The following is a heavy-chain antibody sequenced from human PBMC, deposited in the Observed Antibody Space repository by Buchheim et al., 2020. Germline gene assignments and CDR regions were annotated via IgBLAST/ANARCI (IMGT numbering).Heavy chain of an antibody. CDR3: ASPLPDNVF. J-gene: IGHJ4*02. V-gene: IGHV3-7*03. CDR2: IKQGGSES. D-gene: IGHD1-14*01. CDR1: GFSFSSHW. Sequence: EVQLVESGGGLVQPGGSLRLSCAASGFSFSSHWMSWVRQAPGKGLEWVAHIKQGGSESSYVDSVEGRFTISRDEATHSLFLQMNSLRAEDTAVYYCASPLPDNVFWGQGTL.